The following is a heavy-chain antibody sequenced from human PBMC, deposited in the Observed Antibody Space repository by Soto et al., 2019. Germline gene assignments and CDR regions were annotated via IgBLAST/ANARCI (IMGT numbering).Heavy chain of an antibody. CDR3: ARSQGSSTSLEIYYYYYYGMDV. V-gene: IGHV1-69*01. CDR2: IIPISGTA. Sequence: QVQLVQSGAVVRKPGSSGKVSCKASGGTFSSYAISWVRQAPGQGLEWMGGIIPISGTANYAQKFQGRVTITADESTSTAYMELSSLRSEDTAVYYCARSQGSSTSLEIYYYYYYGMDVWGQGTTVTVSS. D-gene: IGHD2-2*01. CDR1: GGTFSSYA. J-gene: IGHJ6*02.